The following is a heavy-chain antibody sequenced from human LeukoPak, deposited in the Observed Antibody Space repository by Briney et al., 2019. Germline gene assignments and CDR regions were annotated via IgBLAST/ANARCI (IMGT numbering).Heavy chain of an antibody. D-gene: IGHD3-22*01. J-gene: IGHJ4*02. V-gene: IGHV4-39*07. CDR1: GGSISSSSYY. Sequence: SETLSLTCTVSGGSISSSSYYWVWIRQPPGKGLEWIGTVYYSGSTYYNPSLKSRVTISLDTPKNQFSLKLSSVTAADTAIYYCARDLYFPDTSGYKDYWGQGILVTVSS. CDR2: VYYSGST. CDR3: ARDLYFPDTSGYKDY.